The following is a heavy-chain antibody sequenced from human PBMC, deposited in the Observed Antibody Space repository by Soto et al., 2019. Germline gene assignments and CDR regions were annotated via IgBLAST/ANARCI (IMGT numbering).Heavy chain of an antibody. CDR3: AKGPPLSSSYYYGMDV. CDR1: GFTFSSYA. CDR2: ISGSGGST. D-gene: IGHD6-6*01. J-gene: IGHJ6*02. Sequence: GGSLRLSCAASGFTFSSYAMSWVRQAPGKGLEWVSAISGSGGSTYYADSVKGRFTISRDNSKNTLYLQMNSLRAEDTAVYYCAKGPPLSSSYYYGMDVWGQGTTVTVSS. V-gene: IGHV3-23*01.